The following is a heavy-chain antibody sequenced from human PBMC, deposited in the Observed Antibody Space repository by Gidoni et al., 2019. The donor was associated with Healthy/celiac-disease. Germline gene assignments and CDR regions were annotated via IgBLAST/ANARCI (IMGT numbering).Heavy chain of an antibody. CDR2: IYYSGST. J-gene: IGHJ4*02. CDR3: ARAYGSGSYLAPQRR. CDR1: GGPISSSSYY. Sequence: QLQLQESGPGLVKPSETLSLTCTVSGGPISSSSYYWGWIRQPPGKGLEWIGSIYYSGSTYYNPSLKSRVTISVDTSKNQFSLKLSAVTAADTAVYYCARAYGSGSYLAPQRRWGQGTLVTVSS. V-gene: IGHV4-39*01. D-gene: IGHD3-10*01.